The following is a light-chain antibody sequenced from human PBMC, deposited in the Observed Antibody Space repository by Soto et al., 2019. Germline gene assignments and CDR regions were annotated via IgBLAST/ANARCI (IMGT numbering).Light chain of an antibody. V-gene: IGKV3-11*01. CDR1: QSVSNF. J-gene: IGKJ5*01. CDR2: GGS. CDR3: QQRSNWPPIT. Sequence: EIVLTQSPATLSLSPGENATLSCRTSQSVSNFLAWYQQKPGQAPRLLIYGGSSRATGIPVRFSGSGSETDFTLTITRLEPEDFAVYYCQQRSNWPPITFGQGTRLEIK.